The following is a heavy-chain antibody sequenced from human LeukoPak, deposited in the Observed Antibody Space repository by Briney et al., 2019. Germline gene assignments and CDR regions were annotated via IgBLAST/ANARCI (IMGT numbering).Heavy chain of an antibody. Sequence: SVKVSCKAPGGTFSSYAISWVRQAPGQGLEWMGRIIPIFGIANYAQKFQGRVTITADKSTSTAYMELSSLRSEDTAVYYCARGTYDSSGYYYGEIRFDYWGQGTLVTVSS. V-gene: IGHV1-69*04. D-gene: IGHD3-22*01. J-gene: IGHJ4*02. CDR2: IIPIFGIA. CDR3: ARGTYDSSGYYYGEIRFDY. CDR1: GGTFSSYA.